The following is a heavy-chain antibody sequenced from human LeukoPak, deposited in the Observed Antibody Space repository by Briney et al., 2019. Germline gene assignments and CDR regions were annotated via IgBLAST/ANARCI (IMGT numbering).Heavy chain of an antibody. V-gene: IGHV1-69*02. CDR1: GGTFSSYT. J-gene: IGHJ6*02. CDR2: IIPILGIA. Sequence: SVKVSCKASGGTFSSYTISWARQAPGQGLEWMGRIIPILGIANYAQKFQGRVTITADKSTSTAYMELSSLRSEDTAVYYCASAGLAAAGPLYYSYGMDVWGQGTTVTVSS. CDR3: ASAGLAAAGPLYYSYGMDV. D-gene: IGHD6-13*01.